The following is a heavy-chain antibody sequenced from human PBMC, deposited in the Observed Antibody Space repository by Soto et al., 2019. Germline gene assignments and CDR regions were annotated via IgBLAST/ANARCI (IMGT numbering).Heavy chain of an antibody. CDR3: ARDLSGDYGALDT. CDR1: GFTFSSYG. CDR2: IWYDGSNK. Sequence: QVQLVESGGGVVQPGRSLRLSCAPSGFTFSSYGMHWARQAPGKGLEWVAVIWYDGSNKVYADSVKGRFIISRDNSKKTLYLQMDSLRAEDTAVYYCARDLSGDYGALDTWGQGTMVTVSS. D-gene: IGHD4-17*01. J-gene: IGHJ3*02. V-gene: IGHV3-33*01.